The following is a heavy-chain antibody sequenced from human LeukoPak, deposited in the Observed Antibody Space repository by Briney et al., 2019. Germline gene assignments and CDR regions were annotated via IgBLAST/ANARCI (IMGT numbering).Heavy chain of an antibody. CDR1: GFTFSSYA. CDR2: ISSNGGST. CDR3: VKTTSGSYSPLDS. Sequence: GGSLRLSCSASGFTFSSYAMHWVRQAPGKGLEYVSAISSNGGSTYYADSVKGRFTISRDNSKNTLYLQISSLRAEDTAVYYCVKTTSGSYSPLDSWGQGALVTVSS. V-gene: IGHV3-64D*06. J-gene: IGHJ4*02. D-gene: IGHD1-26*01.